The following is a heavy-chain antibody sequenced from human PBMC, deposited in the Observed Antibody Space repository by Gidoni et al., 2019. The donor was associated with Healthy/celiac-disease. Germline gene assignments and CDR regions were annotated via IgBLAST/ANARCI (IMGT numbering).Heavy chain of an antibody. J-gene: IGHJ2*01. D-gene: IGHD3-9*01. V-gene: IGHV3-23*04. Sequence: EVQLVESVGGLVQPGGALSRSCAASGFTFSGYAMSWGRQAPGKGLEWVSAISGSGGSTYYADSVKGRFTISRDNSKNTLYLQMNSLSAEDTDVYYCAKDLIERRSLYWYFDLWGRGTLVTVSS. CDR3: AKDLIERRSLYWYFDL. CDR2: ISGSGGST. CDR1: GFTFSGYA.